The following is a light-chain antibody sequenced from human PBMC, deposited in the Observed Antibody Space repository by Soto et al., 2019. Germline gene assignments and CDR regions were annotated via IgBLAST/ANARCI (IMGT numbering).Light chain of an antibody. Sequence: EIVLTQSPGTLSLSPGGSAALSCRSTERIDSNFLAWYQQKPGQAPRLLIYAASSRATGIPDRFSGSGSGSDFTLFSNRLEPEDFALYYCHQYGSSRWTFGQGTKVEVK. CDR2: AAS. CDR1: ERIDSNF. J-gene: IGKJ1*01. V-gene: IGKV3-20*01. CDR3: HQYGSSRWT.